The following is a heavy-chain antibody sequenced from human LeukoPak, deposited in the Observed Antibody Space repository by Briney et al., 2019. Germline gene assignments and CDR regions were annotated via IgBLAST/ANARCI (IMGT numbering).Heavy chain of an antibody. CDR3: ARDEGYTYGSCHY. Sequence: GSLRLSCAAAGFTFSDYYMSWIRQAPGKGLEWGAYISSSSSYTNYADSVKGRFTISRDNAKNSLYLQMNTLRDAATAVYYCARDEGYTYGSCHYWGQGTLVTVSS. J-gene: IGHJ4*02. D-gene: IGHD5-18*01. CDR1: GFTFSDYY. CDR2: ISSSSSYT. V-gene: IGHV3-11*06.